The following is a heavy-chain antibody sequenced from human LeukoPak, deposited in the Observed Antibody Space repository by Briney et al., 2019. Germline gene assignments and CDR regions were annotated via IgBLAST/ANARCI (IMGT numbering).Heavy chain of an antibody. CDR1: GFTFSSNG. D-gene: IGHD3-10*01. Sequence: GGSLRLSCAASGFTFSSNGMNWVRQAPGKRLDFIAYISSTGATIYYADSLKGRFTISRDNARNSLYLQMNSLRDEDTAVYFCARANSLMVRGVISYFDSWGQGTLVTVSS. CDR3: ARANSLMVRGVISYFDS. J-gene: IGHJ4*02. V-gene: IGHV3-48*02. CDR2: ISSTGATI.